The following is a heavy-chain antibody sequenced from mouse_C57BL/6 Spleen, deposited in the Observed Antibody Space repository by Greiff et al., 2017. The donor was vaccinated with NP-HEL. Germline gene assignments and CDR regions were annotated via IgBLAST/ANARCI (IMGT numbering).Heavy chain of an antibody. V-gene: IGHV1-80*01. CDR3: ARLGDSYGSSQGYFDV. J-gene: IGHJ1*03. CDR1: GYAFSSYW. CDR2: IYPGDGDT. Sequence: QVTLKVSGAELVKPGASVKISCKASGYAFSSYWMNWVKQRPGKGLEWIGQIYPGDGDTNYNGKFKGKATLTADKSSSTAYMQLSSLTSEDSAVYFCARLGDSYGSSQGYFDVWGTGTTVTVSS. D-gene: IGHD1-1*01.